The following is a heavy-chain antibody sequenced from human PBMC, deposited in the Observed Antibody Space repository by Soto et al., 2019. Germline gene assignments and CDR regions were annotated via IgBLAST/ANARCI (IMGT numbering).Heavy chain of an antibody. Sequence: QVQLVESGGGVVQPGRSLRLSCAASRFAFSSYGVHWVRQAPGKGLEWVAVISFDGRNKYYADSVKGRFTISRDNSKNTLYLQMNSLRAEDTAVYYCARDGFHYDSIGNYYYYGMDVWGQGTTVTVSS. D-gene: IGHD3-22*01. V-gene: IGHV3-30*04. CDR3: ARDGFHYDSIGNYYYYGMDV. CDR2: ISFDGRNK. CDR1: RFAFSSYG. J-gene: IGHJ6*02.